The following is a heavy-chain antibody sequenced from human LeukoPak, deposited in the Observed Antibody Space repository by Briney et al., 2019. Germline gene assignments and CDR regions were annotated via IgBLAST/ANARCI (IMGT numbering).Heavy chain of an antibody. CDR3: PRLAIYGGGWSILDS. V-gene: IGHV4-59*08. CDR2: IHSSGST. J-gene: IGHJ4*02. D-gene: IGHD2-15*01. CDR1: GGSISNFH. Sequence: SETLSLTCTVSGGSISNFHWTWIWQPPGKGLEWIGWIHSSGSTSYNPSLKSRVTISVDTSKNQFSLQMNSVTPSDTAVFYCPRLAIYGGGWSILDSGGRGALVPVPS.